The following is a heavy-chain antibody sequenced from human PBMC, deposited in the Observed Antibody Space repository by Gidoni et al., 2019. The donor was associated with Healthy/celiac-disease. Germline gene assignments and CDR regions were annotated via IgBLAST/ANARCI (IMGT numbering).Heavy chain of an antibody. CDR1: GGSISSGSYY. CDR3: ARGDGETGY. D-gene: IGHD4-17*01. CDR2: IYTSGST. Sequence: QVQLQESGPGLVKPSQTLSLTCTVSGGSISSGSYYWSWIRQPAGKGLEWIGRIYTSGSTNYNPALKSRVTISVDTSKNQFSLKLSSVTAADTAVYYCARGDGETGYWGQGTLVTVSS. V-gene: IGHV4-61*02. J-gene: IGHJ4*02.